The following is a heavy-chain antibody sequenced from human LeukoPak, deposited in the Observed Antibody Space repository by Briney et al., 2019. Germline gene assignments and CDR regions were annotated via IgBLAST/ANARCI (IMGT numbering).Heavy chain of an antibody. J-gene: IGHJ5*02. V-gene: IGHV4-4*07. CDR2: IYTSGST. CDR1: GGPTSSYY. D-gene: IGHD3-10*01. CDR3: ARDRYGSGSYYKSWFDP. Sequence: SETLSLTCTVSGGPTSSYYWSWIRQPAGKGLEWIGRIYTSGSTNYNPSLKSRVTMSVDTSKNQFSLRLSSVTAADTAVYYCARDRYGSGSYYKSWFDPWGQGTLVTVSS.